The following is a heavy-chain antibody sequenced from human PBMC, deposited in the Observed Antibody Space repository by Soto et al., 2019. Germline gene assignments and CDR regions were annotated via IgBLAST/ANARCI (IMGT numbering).Heavy chain of an antibody. CDR3: ARGVDSSSGYLF. V-gene: IGHV4-34*01. D-gene: IGHD5-12*01. Sequence: SETLSLTCALYGGSFDGYYCSWIRQSPGKGLEWIGEIHHSGISKYNPSLKSRVSLSVDTSTKHFSLKLTSMTAADRGVYYCARGVDSSSGYLFWGQGTPVTVSS. CDR1: GGSFDGYY. J-gene: IGHJ4*02. CDR2: IHHSGIS.